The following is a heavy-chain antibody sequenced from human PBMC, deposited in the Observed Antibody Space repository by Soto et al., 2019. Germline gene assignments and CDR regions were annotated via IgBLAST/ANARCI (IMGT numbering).Heavy chain of an antibody. Sequence: SLRLSCAASGFTFSTYGMHWVRQAPGKGLEWVAIISYDGSNKYYVDSVKGRFTISRENSKNTLYLQMNSLRSEDTAVYYCAKDSGPGYYGSVEYWGQGTQVTVSS. J-gene: IGHJ4*02. CDR3: AKDSGPGYYGSVEY. CDR2: ISYDGSNK. D-gene: IGHD3-10*01. CDR1: GFTFSTYG. V-gene: IGHV3-30*18.